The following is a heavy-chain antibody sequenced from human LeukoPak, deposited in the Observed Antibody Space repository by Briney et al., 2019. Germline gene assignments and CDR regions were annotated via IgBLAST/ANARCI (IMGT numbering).Heavy chain of an antibody. V-gene: IGHV3-23*01. CDR3: ARKAYYGSGSYSDY. CDR2: ITGSGAST. Sequence: GGSLRLSCAASGLTLSSYAMSWVRQAPGKGLEWISSITGSGASTYYADSVKGRFTISRDNSKNTLYLQMNSLRAEDTAVYYCARKAYYGSGSYSDYWGQGTLVTVSS. CDR1: GLTLSSYA. D-gene: IGHD3-10*01. J-gene: IGHJ4*02.